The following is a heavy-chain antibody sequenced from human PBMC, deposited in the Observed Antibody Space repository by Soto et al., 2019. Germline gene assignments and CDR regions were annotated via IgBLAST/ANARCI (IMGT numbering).Heavy chain of an antibody. Sequence: ASVKVSCKASGYTFTSYDINWVRQATGQGLEWMGWMNPNSGNTGYAQKFQGRVTMTRNTSISTAYMELSSLRSEDTAVYYCARATPNSGYDSYYMDFWGQGTTVTVSS. CDR2: MNPNSGNT. D-gene: IGHD5-12*01. V-gene: IGHV1-8*01. CDR1: GYTFTSYD. J-gene: IGHJ6*03. CDR3: ARATPNSGYDSYYMDF.